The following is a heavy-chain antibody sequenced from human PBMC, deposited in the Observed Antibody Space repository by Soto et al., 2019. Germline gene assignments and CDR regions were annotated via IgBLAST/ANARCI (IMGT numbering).Heavy chain of an antibody. CDR1: GYTFTHYY. D-gene: IGHD1-7*01. CDR3: ARVPGHKNSRGDY. V-gene: IGHV1-2*02. CDR2: INPKTGDT. J-gene: IGHJ4*02. Sequence: QVQLVQSGAEVKKPGASVSVSCKASGYTFTHYYIHWVRRAPGQGLEWMGLINPKTGDTNYAQKFRHRVSMTRDTATNTASMRLSSLRSDDTAVYYCARVPGHKNSRGDYWGQGTPVAVSA.